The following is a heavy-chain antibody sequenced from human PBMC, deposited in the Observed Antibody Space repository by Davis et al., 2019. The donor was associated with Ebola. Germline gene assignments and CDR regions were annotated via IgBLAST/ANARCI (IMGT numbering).Heavy chain of an antibody. D-gene: IGHD6-13*01. CDR1: GDSMSDYY. Sequence: SETLSLTCTVSGDSMSDYYYNWIRQPPGRGLEWIGNIYYSGTTNLNPSLKSRVTISGDTSKNQFSLKVTSVTAADTAVYYCARGLGMGWFDSWGQGTLVTVSS. J-gene: IGHJ5*01. CDR3: ARGLGMGWFDS. V-gene: IGHV4-59*12. CDR2: IYYSGTT.